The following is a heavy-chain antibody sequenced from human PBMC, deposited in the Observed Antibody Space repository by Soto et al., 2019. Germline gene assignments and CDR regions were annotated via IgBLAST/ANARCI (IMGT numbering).Heavy chain of an antibody. CDR2: IYYSGST. J-gene: IGHJ5*02. CDR3: ARESLDYYGSGSYSNWFDP. Sequence: SETLSLTCTVSGGSISSGGYYWSWIRQHPGKGLEWIGYIYYSGSTYYNPSLKSRVTISVDTSKNQFSLKLTSVTAADTAVYYCARESLDYYGSGSYSNWFDPWGQGTLVTVSS. V-gene: IGHV4-31*03. D-gene: IGHD3-10*01. CDR1: GGSISSGGYY.